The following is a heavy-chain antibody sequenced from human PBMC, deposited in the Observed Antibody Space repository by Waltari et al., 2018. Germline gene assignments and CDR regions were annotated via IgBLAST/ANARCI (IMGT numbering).Heavy chain of an antibody. CDR3: ARHYPGFEVGGLNY. CDR1: GVSISSVDH. Sequence: QVQLQESGPALVKPSETLSLTCAVSGVSISSVDHWGWIRQPPGKGLEWITSIYHSGATYYNPSLKSRVAILVDTPKNQFSLKLRSVTAADTAVYFCARHYPGFEVGGLNYWGQGNPVTVSS. J-gene: IGHJ4*02. V-gene: IGHV4-38-2*01. D-gene: IGHD6-19*01. CDR2: IYHSGAT.